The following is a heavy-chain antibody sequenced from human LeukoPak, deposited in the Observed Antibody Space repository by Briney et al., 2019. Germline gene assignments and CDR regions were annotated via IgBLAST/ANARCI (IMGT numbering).Heavy chain of an antibody. D-gene: IGHD4-23*01. CDR2: ISAYNGNT. CDR1: GYTFTSYG. J-gene: IGHJ5*02. V-gene: IGHV1-18*01. CDR3: ARIFLSVVAPKRWFDP. Sequence: ASVKVSCKASGYTFTSYGISWVRQAPGQGLEWMGWISAYNGNTNYAQKFQGRVTMTTDTSTSTAYMELRSLRSDDTAVYYCARIFLSVVAPKRWFDPWGQGTLVTVSS.